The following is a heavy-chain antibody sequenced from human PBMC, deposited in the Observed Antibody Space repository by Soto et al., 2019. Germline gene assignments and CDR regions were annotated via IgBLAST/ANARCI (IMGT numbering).Heavy chain of an antibody. V-gene: IGHV1-2*04. Sequence: ASVKVSCKASGYTFTGYYMHWVRQAPGQGLEWMGWINPNSGGTNYAQKFQGWVTMTRDTSISTAYMELSRLRSDDTAVYYCATSGSYYNIAPFDYWGQGTLVTVSS. D-gene: IGHD3-10*01. J-gene: IGHJ4*02. CDR1: GYTFTGYY. CDR2: INPNSGGT. CDR3: ATSGSYYNIAPFDY.